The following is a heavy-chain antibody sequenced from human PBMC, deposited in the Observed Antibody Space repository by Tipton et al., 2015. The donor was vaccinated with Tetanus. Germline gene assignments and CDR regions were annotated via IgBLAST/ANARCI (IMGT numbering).Heavy chain of an antibody. J-gene: IGHJ6*02. Sequence: QLVQSGAEVKKPGASVKVSCKTSGYTFSNYGVSWVRQAPGRGLEWMGWISAYNGDTNAAQNLQGRVTMTTDTSMSTASMEVRSLTYEDTAVYYCASGSSIRHGLDVWGHGTSVTVSS. CDR2: ISAYNGDT. V-gene: IGHV1-18*01. D-gene: IGHD2-2*01. CDR1: GYTFSNYG. CDR3: ASGSSIRHGLDV.